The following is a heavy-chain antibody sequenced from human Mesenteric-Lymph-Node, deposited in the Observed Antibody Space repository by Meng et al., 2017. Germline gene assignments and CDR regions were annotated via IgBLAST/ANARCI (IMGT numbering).Heavy chain of an antibody. V-gene: IGHV1-69*05. Sequence: SVKVSCKASGGTFSSYAVIRVRQAPGQGLEWMGGIIHIFGTANYAQKFQGRVTITTDESTSTAYMELSSLRSEDTAVYYCVSESWELPYGMDVWGQGTTVTVSS. J-gene: IGHJ6*02. CDR2: IIHIFGTA. CDR1: GGTFSSYA. D-gene: IGHD1-26*01. CDR3: VSESWELPYGMDV.